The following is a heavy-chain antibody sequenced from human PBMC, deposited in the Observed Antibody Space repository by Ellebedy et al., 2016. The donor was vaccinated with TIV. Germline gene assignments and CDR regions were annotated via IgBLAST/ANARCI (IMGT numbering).Heavy chain of an antibody. CDR3: SKDLDYRDFNYLDY. CDR1: GYTFTGYY. CDR2: INPNSGGT. D-gene: IGHD4-17*01. V-gene: IGHV1-2*02. J-gene: IGHJ4*02. Sequence: AASVKVSCKASGYTFTGYYMHWVRQAPGQGLEWMGWINPNSGGTNYAQKFQGRVTMTRDTSISTAYMELSRLRSEDTAVYYCSKDLDYRDFNYLDYWGQGTLVTVSS.